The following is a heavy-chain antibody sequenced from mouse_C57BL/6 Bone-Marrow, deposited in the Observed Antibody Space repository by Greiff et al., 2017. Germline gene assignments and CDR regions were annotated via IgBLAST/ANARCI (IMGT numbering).Heavy chain of an antibody. D-gene: IGHD1-1*01. V-gene: IGHV1-81*01. CDR2: IYPRSGNT. J-gene: IGHJ3*01. Sequence: QVQLQQSGAELARPGASVKLSCKASGYTFTSSGISWVKQRTGQGLAWIGEIYPRSGNTYYNEKFKGKATLTADKSSSTAYMELRSLTSEDSAVYFCARSYYYGSSFWFAYWGQGTLVTVSA. CDR3: ARSYYYGSSFWFAY. CDR1: GYTFTSSG.